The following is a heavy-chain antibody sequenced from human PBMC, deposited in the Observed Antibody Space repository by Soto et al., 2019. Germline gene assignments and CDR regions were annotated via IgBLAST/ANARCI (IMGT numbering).Heavy chain of an antibody. CDR1: GYSFTTYW. D-gene: IGHD6-13*01. V-gene: IGHV5-51*01. CDR3: ARKDIAGNSVDF. J-gene: IGHJ4*02. CDR2: IYPGDSDT. Sequence: LKISCKASGYSFTTYWIGWVRQMPGKGLEWMGIIYPGDSDTRYSPSFQGQVTISADKSISTAYLQWSSLKASDSAMFYCARKDIAGNSVDFWGQGTLVTVSS.